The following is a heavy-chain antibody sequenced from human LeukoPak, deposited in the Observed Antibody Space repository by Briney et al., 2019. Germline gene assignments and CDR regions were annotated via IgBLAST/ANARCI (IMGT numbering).Heavy chain of an antibody. J-gene: IGHJ4*02. CDR3: ARPGRLSSGYYYDY. Sequence: SETLSLTCAVYGGSFSGYYWSWIRQPPGKGLEWIGEINHSGSTNYNPSLKRRVTISVDTSKNQFSLKLSSVTAADTAVYYCARPGRLSSGYYYDYWGQGTLVTVSS. V-gene: IGHV4-34*01. CDR2: INHSGST. CDR1: GGSFSGYY. D-gene: IGHD3-22*01.